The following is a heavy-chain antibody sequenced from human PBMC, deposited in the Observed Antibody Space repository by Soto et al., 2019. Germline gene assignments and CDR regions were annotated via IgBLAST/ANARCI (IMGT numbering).Heavy chain of an antibody. V-gene: IGHV4-59*11. J-gene: IGHJ4*02. CDR3: ARRYAGNFDY. Sequence: PSETLSLTCTVSGGSINNHYWSWIRQPPGKGLEWVGHIYYSGSASYNPSLKSRLTISVDTSKNQFSLKLSSVTAADTAVYYCARRYAGNFDYWGQGTLVTVSS. CDR1: GGSINNHY. D-gene: IGHD2-8*01. CDR2: IYYSGSA.